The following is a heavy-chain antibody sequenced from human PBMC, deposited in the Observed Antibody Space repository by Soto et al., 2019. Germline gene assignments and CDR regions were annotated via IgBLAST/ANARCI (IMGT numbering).Heavy chain of an antibody. CDR3: ARSTYYDILTGSYYYALDV. D-gene: IGHD3-9*01. V-gene: IGHV3-53*01. CDR1: GFTVGSNY. J-gene: IGHJ6*02. CDR2: IYSEGTP. Sequence: VQLVESGGGLTQPGVSLRLSCAASGFTVGSNYMSWVRQAPGKGLEWVSVIYSEGTPYYADSVKGRFTISRENYNNTLYLHMNNLRAEDTAVYYCARSTYYDILTGSYYYALDVWGQGTTVTVSS.